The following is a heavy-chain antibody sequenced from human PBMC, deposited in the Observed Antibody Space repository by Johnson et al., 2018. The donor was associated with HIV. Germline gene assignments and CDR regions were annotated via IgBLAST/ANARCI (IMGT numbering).Heavy chain of an antibody. V-gene: IGHV3-20*04. CDR2: INWNGGSTI. CDR1: GFTFDDYG. D-gene: IGHD3-16*02. Sequence: VQLVESGGGVVRPGGSLRLSCAASGFTFDDYGMSWVRQAPGKGLEWVSGINWNGGSTIYYPDSVKGRFTISRDSAKNSLYLQMNSLRAEDTAVYYCARVDRSWAFDIWGQGTMVTVSS. J-gene: IGHJ3*02. CDR3: ARVDRSWAFDI.